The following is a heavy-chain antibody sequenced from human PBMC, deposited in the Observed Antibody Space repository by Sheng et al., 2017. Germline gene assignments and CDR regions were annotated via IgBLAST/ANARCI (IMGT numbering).Heavy chain of an antibody. Sequence: QVQLVESGGGVVQPGRSLRLSCAASGFTFSSYAMHWVRQAPGKGLEWVAVISYDGSNKYYADSVKGRFTISRDNSKNTLYLQMNSLRAEDTAVYYCARDKAKLPYYYGSGSYYFDYWGQGTLVTVSS. V-gene: IGHV3-30-3*01. J-gene: IGHJ4*02. CDR3: ARDKAKLPYYYGSGSYYFDY. CDR2: ISYDGSNK. D-gene: IGHD3-10*01. CDR1: GFTFSSYA.